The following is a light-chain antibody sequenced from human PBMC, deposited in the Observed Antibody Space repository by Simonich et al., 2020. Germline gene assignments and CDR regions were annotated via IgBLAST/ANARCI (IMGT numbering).Light chain of an antibody. J-gene: IGLJ3*02. CDR3: QVWDSSSDHPV. V-gene: IGLV3-21*03. Sequence: SYVLTQPPSVSVAPGKTARITCGGNNIGSKSVHWYRRKPGQAPVLVVYDDSDRHAGIPERFSGSNSGNTATLTISRVEAGDEADYYCQVWDSSSDHPVFGGGTKLTVL. CDR2: DDS. CDR1: NIGSKS.